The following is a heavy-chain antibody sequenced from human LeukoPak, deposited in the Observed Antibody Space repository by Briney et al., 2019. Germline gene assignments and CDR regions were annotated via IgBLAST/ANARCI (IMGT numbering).Heavy chain of an antibody. CDR1: GGSFSGYY. CDR3: ARSTMVRGSGV. CDR2: INHSGST. D-gene: IGHD3-10*01. J-gene: IGHJ6*04. Sequence: SETLSLTCAVYGGSFSGYYWSWIRQPPGKGLEWIGEINHSGSTNYNPSLKSRVTISVDTSKNQFSLKLSSVTAADTAVYYCARSTMVRGSGVWGKGTTVTVSS. V-gene: IGHV4-34*01.